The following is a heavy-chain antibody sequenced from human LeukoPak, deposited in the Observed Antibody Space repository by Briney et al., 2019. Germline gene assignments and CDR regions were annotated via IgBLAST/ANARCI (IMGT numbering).Heavy chain of an antibody. CDR1: GFTFSSCA. CDR3: ARDRYCSSTSCYDDY. D-gene: IGHD2-2*01. J-gene: IGHJ4*02. V-gene: IGHV3-30-3*01. Sequence: GGSLRLSCAASGFTFSSCAMHWVRQAPGKGLEWVAVISYDGSNKYYADSVKGRFTISRDNSKNTLYLQMNSLRAEDTAVYYCARDRYCSSTSCYDDYWGQGTLVTVSS. CDR2: ISYDGSNK.